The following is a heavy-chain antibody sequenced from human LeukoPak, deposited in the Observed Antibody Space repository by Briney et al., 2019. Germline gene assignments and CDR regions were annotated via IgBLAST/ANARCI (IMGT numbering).Heavy chain of an antibody. V-gene: IGHV1-69*02. CDR2: IIPILGIA. J-gene: IGHJ4*02. D-gene: IGHD3-10*01. Sequence: AASVKVSCKASGGTFSSYTISWVRQAPGQGLEWMGRIIPILGIANYAQKFQGRVTITADKSTSTAYMELSSLRSEDTAVYYCASGWFGEFHFDYWGQGTLVTVSS. CDR3: ASGWFGEFHFDY. CDR1: GGTFSSYT.